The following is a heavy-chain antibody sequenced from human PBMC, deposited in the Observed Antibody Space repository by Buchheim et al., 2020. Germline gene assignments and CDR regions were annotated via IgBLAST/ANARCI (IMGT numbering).Heavy chain of an antibody. CDR3: ARGNLGTGWFDP. CDR1: GFTFSSYE. J-gene: IGHJ5*02. Sequence: EVQLVESGGGLVQPGGSLRLSCAASGFTFSSYEMSWVRQAPGKGLEWVSYTSRGGSSIYYVDSVKGRFTISRDNAKNSLYLQMNSLRAEDTAVYYCARGNLGTGWFDPWGQGTL. V-gene: IGHV3-48*03. D-gene: IGHD3/OR15-3a*01. CDR2: TSRGGSSI.